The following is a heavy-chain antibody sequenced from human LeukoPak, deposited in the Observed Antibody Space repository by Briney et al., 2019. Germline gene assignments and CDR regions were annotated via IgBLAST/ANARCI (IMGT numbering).Heavy chain of an antibody. CDR2: IDQDGSEK. V-gene: IGHV3-7*01. J-gene: IGHJ4*02. CDR1: GSTSSRNF. D-gene: IGHD1-26*01. CDR3: GSGAGWESGY. Sequence: GGSLRLSCAVSGSTSSRNFMSWVRQTPEKGLEWVANIDQDGSEKNYVDSVKGRFTISRDNAKNSLFLQMNSLRAEDTAIYYCGSGAGWESGYWGQGTLVTVSS.